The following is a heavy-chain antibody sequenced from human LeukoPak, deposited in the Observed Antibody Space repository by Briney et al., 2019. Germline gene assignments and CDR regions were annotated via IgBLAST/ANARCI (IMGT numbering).Heavy chain of an antibody. D-gene: IGHD6-13*01. J-gene: IGHJ4*02. Sequence: GSVKVSCKASGYTFTSYGISWVRQAPGQGLEWMGRISAYNGNTNYAQKLQGRVTMTTDTSTSTAYMELRSLRSDDTAVYYCARAAAFPGIAAAGTDYWGQGTLVTVSS. V-gene: IGHV1-18*01. CDR2: ISAYNGNT. CDR1: GYTFTSYG. CDR3: ARAAAFPGIAAAGTDY.